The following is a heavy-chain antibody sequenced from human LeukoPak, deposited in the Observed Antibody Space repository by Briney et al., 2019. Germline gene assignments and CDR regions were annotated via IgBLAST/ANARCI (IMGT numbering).Heavy chain of an antibody. CDR2: ISYDGSNK. V-gene: IGHV3-30-3*01. J-gene: IGHJ4*02. Sequence: GGSLRLSCAGSGFTFSSYAMHWVRQAPGKGLEWVAVISYDGSNKYYADSVKGRFTISRDNSKNTLYLQMNSLRAEDTAVYYCARDRATVGATKRAHARGYFDYWGQGTLVTVSS. D-gene: IGHD1-26*01. CDR1: GFTFSSYA. CDR3: ARDRATVGATKRAHARGYFDY.